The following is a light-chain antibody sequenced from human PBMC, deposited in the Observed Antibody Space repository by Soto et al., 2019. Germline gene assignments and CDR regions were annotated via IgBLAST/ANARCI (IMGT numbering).Light chain of an antibody. CDR3: QQYINWPQT. J-gene: IGKJ1*01. CDR1: QSVNSN. CDR2: DAS. Sequence: EILMTQSPATLSVSPGERATLSYRASQSVNSNLAWYQQKPGQAPRLLIYDASTRATGIPARFSGSESGTEFTLTISSLQSEDFAVYYCQQYINWPQTFGQGTKVDIK. V-gene: IGKV3-15*01.